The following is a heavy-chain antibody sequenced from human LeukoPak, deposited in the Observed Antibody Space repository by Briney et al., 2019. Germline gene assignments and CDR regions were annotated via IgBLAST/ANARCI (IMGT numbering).Heavy chain of an antibody. V-gene: IGHV3-23*01. Sequence: GGSLRLSCAASGFTFSSYAMTWVRQAPGKGLEWVAGISGSGDTTNYADSVKGRFTISRDNSKSTLYLQMTSVRVEDTATYYCAARPTTTVVAPSDFWGQGVLVTVSS. CDR2: ISGSGDTT. D-gene: IGHD4-11*01. CDR1: GFTFSSYA. J-gene: IGHJ4*02. CDR3: AARPTTTVVAPSDF.